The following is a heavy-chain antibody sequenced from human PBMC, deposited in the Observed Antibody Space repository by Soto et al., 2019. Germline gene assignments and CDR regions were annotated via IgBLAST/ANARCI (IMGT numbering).Heavy chain of an antibody. V-gene: IGHV4-34*01. CDR2: INHSGST. CDR1: GGSFSGYY. Sequence: SETLSLTCAVYGGSFSGYYWSWIRQPPGKGLEWIGEINHSGSTNYNPSLKSRVTISVDTSKNQFSLKLSSVTAADTAVYYCARGLRTWGQGTLVTVSS. J-gene: IGHJ5*02. CDR3: ARGLRT.